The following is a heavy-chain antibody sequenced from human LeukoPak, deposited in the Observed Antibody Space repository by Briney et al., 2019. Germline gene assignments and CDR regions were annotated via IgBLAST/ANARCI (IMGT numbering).Heavy chain of an antibody. D-gene: IGHD3-3*01. CDR2: ISGSGDAR. CDR1: GFTFGSYA. CDR3: AKERFRALDP. J-gene: IGHJ5*02. V-gene: IGHV3-23*01. Sequence: GGSLRLSCTGSGFTFGSYAMTWVRQAPGKGLEWVSTISGSGDARYYADSVKGRFTISRDNPINTLYLQMSSLRAEDTALYYCAKERFRALDPWCQGTLVSVAS.